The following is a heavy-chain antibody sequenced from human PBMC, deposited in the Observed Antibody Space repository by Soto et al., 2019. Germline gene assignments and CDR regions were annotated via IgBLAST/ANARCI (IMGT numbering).Heavy chain of an antibody. CDR1: GGSFSGYY. CDR3: ARLGWDTIFGVVIRGYFDY. J-gene: IGHJ4*02. V-gene: IGHV4-34*01. Sequence: SSETLSLTCAVYGGSFSGYYWSWIRQPPGKGLEWIGEINHSGSTNYNPSLKSRVTISVDTSKNQFSLKLSSVTAADTAVYYCARLGWDTIFGVVIRGYFDYWGQGTLVTVSS. D-gene: IGHD3-3*01. CDR2: INHSGST.